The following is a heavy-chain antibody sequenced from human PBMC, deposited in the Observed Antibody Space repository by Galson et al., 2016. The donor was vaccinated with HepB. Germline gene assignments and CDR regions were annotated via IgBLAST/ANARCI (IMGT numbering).Heavy chain of an antibody. J-gene: IGHJ6*02. CDR2: INDSGNT. D-gene: IGHD3-10*01. CDR3: ARAGGYFGSGNFMNHFGLDV. Sequence: TLSLTCAVSGGSIGRGGYYWSWIRQLPGKGLEWIGYINDSGNTYNIPSLKSRVTISADTSKNQFSLNVNSVTTADTAVYHFARAGGYFGSGNFMNHFGLDVWGQGTKVTVSS. CDR1: GGSIGRGGYY. V-gene: IGHV4-31*11.